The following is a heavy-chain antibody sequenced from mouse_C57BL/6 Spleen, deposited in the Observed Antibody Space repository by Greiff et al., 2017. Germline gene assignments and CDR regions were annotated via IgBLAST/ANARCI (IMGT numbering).Heavy chain of an antibody. CDR2: INPSSGYT. CDR1: GYTFTSYT. V-gene: IGHV1-4*01. J-gene: IGHJ2*01. Sequence: QVQLKESGAELARPGASVKMSCKASGYTFTSYTMHWVKQRPGQGLEWIGYINPSSGYTKYNQKFKGKATLTADKSSSTAYMQLSSLTSEDSAVYYCARDGSNTYWGQGTTLTVSS. CDR3: ARDGSNTY. D-gene: IGHD1-1*01.